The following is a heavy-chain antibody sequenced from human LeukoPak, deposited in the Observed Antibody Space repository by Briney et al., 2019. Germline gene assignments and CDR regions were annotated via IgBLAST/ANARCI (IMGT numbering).Heavy chain of an antibody. CDR1: GFIFSSYA. J-gene: IGHJ3*02. CDR2: ISFDGSNK. CDR3: AKDLVATTYRDAFDI. Sequence: PGRSLRLSCAASGFIFSSYAVHWVRQAPGKGLEWVAFISFDGSNKYYADSVKGRFTISRDSSKNTLYLQMNSLRAEDTAVYYCAKDLVATTYRDAFDIWGQGTMVTVSS. D-gene: IGHD5-12*01. V-gene: IGHV3-30-3*01.